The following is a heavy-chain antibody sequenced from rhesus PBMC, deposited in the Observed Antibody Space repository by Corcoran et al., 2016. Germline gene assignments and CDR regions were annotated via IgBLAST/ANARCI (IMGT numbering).Heavy chain of an antibody. CDR2: IYGSGIST. CDR3: ASEDGGIAAAGY. Sequence: QLQLQESGPGLVKPSETLSVTCAVSGGSISSSYWSWIRQAPGKGLEWIGYIYGSGISTNYNPSLKSRVSLSGDTSKNQLYLKLSSVTAADTAVYYCASEDGGIAAAGYWGQGVLVTVSS. J-gene: IGHJ4*01. D-gene: IGHD6-25*01. CDR1: GGSISSSY. V-gene: IGHV4-169*02.